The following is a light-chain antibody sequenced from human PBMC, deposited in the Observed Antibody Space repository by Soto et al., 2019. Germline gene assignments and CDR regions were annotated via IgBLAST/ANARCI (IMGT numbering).Light chain of an antibody. CDR1: SSDVGGYNY. V-gene: IGLV2-14*01. J-gene: IGLJ1*01. CDR2: EVS. Sequence: QSVLTQPASVSGSPGQSITISCTGTSSDVGGYNYVSWYQQYSGKAPKLMIYEVSNRPSGVSNRFSGSKSGNTASLTISRLQAEDEADYYCSSYTSSTPSVFGTGTKVTVL. CDR3: SSYTSSTPSV.